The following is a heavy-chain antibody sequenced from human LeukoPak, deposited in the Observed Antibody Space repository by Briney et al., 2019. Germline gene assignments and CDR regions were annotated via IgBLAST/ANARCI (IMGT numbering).Heavy chain of an antibody. CDR2: ISSSSSYI. CDR1: GFTFSSYS. D-gene: IGHD6-13*01. V-gene: IGHV3-21*01. J-gene: IGHJ6*02. CDR3: ARVRIAAAGTGSYYYYGMDV. Sequence: GGSLRLSCAASGFTFSSYSMNWVRQAPGKGLEWVSSISSSSSYIYYADSVKGRFTISRDNAKNSLYLQMNSLRAEDTAVYYCARVRIAAAGTGSYYYYGMDVWGQGTMVTVSS.